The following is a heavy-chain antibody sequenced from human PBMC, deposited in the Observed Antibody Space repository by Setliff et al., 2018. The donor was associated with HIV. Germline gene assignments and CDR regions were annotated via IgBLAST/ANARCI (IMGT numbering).Heavy chain of an antibody. J-gene: IGHJ2*01. D-gene: IGHD4-4*01. Sequence: GGSLRLSCAASGFTFSGYWMHWVRQSPGRGLLGVAHIKGDGSITKYADSVKGRFTISSDNAKNTLYLQMNSLRAEDTAVYYCARDYSYVGFDLWGRGTMVTVSS. CDR1: GFTFSGYW. CDR2: IKGDGSIT. V-gene: IGHV3-74*03. CDR3: ARDYSYVGFDL.